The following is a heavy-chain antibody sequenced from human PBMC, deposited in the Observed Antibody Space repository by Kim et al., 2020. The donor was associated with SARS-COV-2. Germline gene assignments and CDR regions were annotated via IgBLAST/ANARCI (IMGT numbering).Heavy chain of an antibody. CDR2: ISGSGGST. J-gene: IGHJ4*02. CDR3: ANLGRWRQWAMRYDEFFDY. Sequence: GGSLRLSCAASGFTFSSYAMSWVRQAPGKGLEWVSAISGSGGSTYYADSVKGRFTISRDNSKNTLYLQMNSLRAEDTAVYYCANLGRWRQWAMRYDEFFDYWGQGTLVTVSS. D-gene: IGHD7-27*01. V-gene: IGHV3-23*01. CDR1: GFTFSSYA.